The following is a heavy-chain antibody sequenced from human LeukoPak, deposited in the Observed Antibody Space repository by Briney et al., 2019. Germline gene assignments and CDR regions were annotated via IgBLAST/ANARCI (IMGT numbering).Heavy chain of an antibody. J-gene: IGHJ4*02. Sequence: QAGGSLRLSCTVSGFTVSSDSMSWVRQAPGKGLEWVSFIYSGGSTHYSDSVKGRFTISRDNSKNTLYLQMNSLRAEDTAVYYCARDKGTSYLSSFDYWGQGTLVTVSS. D-gene: IGHD6-6*01. V-gene: IGHV3-53*01. CDR1: GFTVSSDS. CDR3: ARDKGTSYLSSFDY. CDR2: IYSGGST.